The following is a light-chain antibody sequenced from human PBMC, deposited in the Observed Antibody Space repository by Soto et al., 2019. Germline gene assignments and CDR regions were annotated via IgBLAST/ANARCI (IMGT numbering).Light chain of an antibody. Sequence: DIQMTQSPSSLSASVGDSVTITCRASPRISSYLNWYQQKPGKAPKLLIYAASSLQSGVPSRFSGSGSGTDFTLTISSLQPEDFATYYCQQSYSTPFTFGPGTKVDIK. CDR1: PRISSY. CDR2: AAS. J-gene: IGKJ3*01. CDR3: QQSYSTPFT. V-gene: IGKV1-39*01.